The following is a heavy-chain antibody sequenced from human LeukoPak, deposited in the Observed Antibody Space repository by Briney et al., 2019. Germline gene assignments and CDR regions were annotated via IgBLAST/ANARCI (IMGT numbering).Heavy chain of an antibody. V-gene: IGHV4-34*01. CDR1: GGSLSGYY. Sequence: SETLSLTCVVSGGSLSGYYWSWIRQPPGKGLEWIGEINHSGDTNYNPSLKSRVTILVDTSRNQFSLKLTSVTAADTAVYYCARGRVATFGYWGQGTLVTVSS. CDR3: ARGRVATFGY. CDR2: INHSGDT. J-gene: IGHJ4*02. D-gene: IGHD5-12*01.